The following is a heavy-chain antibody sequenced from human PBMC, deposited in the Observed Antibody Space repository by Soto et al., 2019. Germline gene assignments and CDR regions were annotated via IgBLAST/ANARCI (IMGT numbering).Heavy chain of an antibody. Sequence: LSLTCTVSGGSISSYHWSWIRQPPGKGLEWIGYIYYSGSTNYNPSLKSRVTISVATSKNQFSLKLSSVTAADTAVYYCARLTGCSGGTCYSSNWFDPWGQGTLVTVSS. CDR1: GGSISSYH. V-gene: IGHV4-59*08. CDR2: IYYSGST. J-gene: IGHJ5*02. D-gene: IGHD2-15*01. CDR3: ARLTGCSGGTCYSSNWFDP.